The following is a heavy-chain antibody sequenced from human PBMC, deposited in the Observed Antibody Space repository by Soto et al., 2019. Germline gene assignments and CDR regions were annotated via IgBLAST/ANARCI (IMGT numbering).Heavy chain of an antibody. J-gene: IGHJ4*02. V-gene: IGHV4-30-4*01. Sequence: SETLSLTCTVSGGSISSGDYYWSWIRQPPGKGLEWIGYIYYSGSTYYNPSLKSRVTMSVDTSKNQFSLKLSSVTAADTAVYYCARDFDFIGAFGYWGQGTLFTVSS. CDR2: IYYSGST. D-gene: IGHD3-3*01. CDR3: ARDFDFIGAFGY. CDR1: GGSISSGDYY.